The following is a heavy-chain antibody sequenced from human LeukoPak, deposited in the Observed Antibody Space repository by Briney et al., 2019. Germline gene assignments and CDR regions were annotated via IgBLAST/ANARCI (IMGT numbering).Heavy chain of an antibody. CDR3: ARDLKGYCSSTSCSDACDI. D-gene: IGHD2-2*01. CDR1: GYTFTSYG. V-gene: IGHV1-18*01. J-gene: IGHJ3*02. Sequence: ASVKVSCKASGYTFTSYGISWVRQAPGQGLEWMGWISAYNGNTNYAQKLQGRVTVTTDTSTSTAYMELRSLRSDDTAVYYCARDLKGYCSSTSCSDACDIWGQGTMVTVSS. CDR2: ISAYNGNT.